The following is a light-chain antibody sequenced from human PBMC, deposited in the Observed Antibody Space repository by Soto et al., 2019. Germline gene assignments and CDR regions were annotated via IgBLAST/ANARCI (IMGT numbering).Light chain of an antibody. CDR2: ATS. CDR1: QNIDNY. CDR3: QESYTTPAVS. J-gene: IGKJ4*01. Sequence: DIQMTQSPSSLSVSLGDRVTITCRASQNIDNYLNWYQQKPGKAPKLLIYATSTLQSGVPSRFSGSGSGTEFTLTISSLQAEDFATYFCQESYTTPAVSFGGGTKVEIK. V-gene: IGKV1-39*01.